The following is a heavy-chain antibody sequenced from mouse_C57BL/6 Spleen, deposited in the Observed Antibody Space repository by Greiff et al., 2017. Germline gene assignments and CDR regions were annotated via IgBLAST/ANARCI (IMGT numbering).Heavy chain of an antibody. V-gene: IGHV1-82*01. CDR3: ARLPGNYAMDY. D-gene: IGHD1-1*02. CDR2: IYPGDGDT. J-gene: IGHJ4*01. CDR1: GYAFNSSW. Sequence: VKLMESVPELVKPGASVKISCTASGYAFNSSWMNWVKQRPGQGLEWIGRIYPGDGDTKYNGKFKGKATLTADKSSSTAYMQLSSLTSEDSAVYFCARLPGNYAMDYWGQGTSVTVS.